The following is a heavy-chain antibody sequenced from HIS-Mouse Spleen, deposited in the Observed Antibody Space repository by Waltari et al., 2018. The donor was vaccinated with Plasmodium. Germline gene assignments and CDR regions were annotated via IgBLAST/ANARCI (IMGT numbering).Heavy chain of an antibody. CDR3: ARWGVDAFDI. D-gene: IGHD3-16*01. CDR2: INPKSGGT. V-gene: IGHV1-2*02. Sequence: QVQLVQSGAEVKKPGASVKVSCKASGYTFTGYYMHWVRQAPGQGLEWMGWINPKSGGTTYAQKFQGRVTMTRDTSISTAYMELSRLRSDDTAVYYCARWGVDAFDIWGQGTMVTVSS. J-gene: IGHJ3*02. CDR1: GYTFTGYY.